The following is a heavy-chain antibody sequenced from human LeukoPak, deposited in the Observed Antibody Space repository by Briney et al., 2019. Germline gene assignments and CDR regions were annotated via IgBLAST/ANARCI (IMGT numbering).Heavy chain of an antibody. CDR3: ARNYYGSGSYYNIYDY. CDR2: INAGNGNT. Sequence: ASVKVSCKASGYTFTSYAMHWVRQAPGQRLEWMGWINAGNGNTKYSQKFQGRVTITRDTSASTAYMELSSLRSEDTAVYYCARNYYGSGSYYNIYDYWGQGTLVTVSS. V-gene: IGHV1-3*01. D-gene: IGHD3-10*01. J-gene: IGHJ4*02. CDR1: GYTFTSYA.